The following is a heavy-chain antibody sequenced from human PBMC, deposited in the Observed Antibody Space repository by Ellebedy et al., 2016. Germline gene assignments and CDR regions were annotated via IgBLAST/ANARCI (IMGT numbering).Heavy chain of an antibody. V-gene: IGHV3-7*01. D-gene: IGHD2-2*01. J-gene: IGHJ5*02. CDR2: IKQDGSEK. CDR3: VPAANNWFDP. CDR1: GFTFSGYW. Sequence: GESLKISXAASGFTFSGYWMTWVRQAPGKGLEWVANIKQDGSEKYYVDSVKGRFTISRDNAKNSLYLQMNSLRAEDTAVYYCVPAANNWFDPWGQGTLVTVSS.